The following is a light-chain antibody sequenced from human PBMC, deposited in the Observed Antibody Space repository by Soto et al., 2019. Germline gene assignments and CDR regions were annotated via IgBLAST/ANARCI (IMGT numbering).Light chain of an antibody. V-gene: IGKV3D-7*01. Sequence: PGERASVSCRASQSVSSSFLSWYQQKPGQAPRLLIYGASTRATDIPARFSGSGSGTDFTLTINSLQPEDFAVYYCQQDYNLPITFGQGTRLEIK. J-gene: IGKJ5*01. CDR1: QSVSSSF. CDR3: QQDYNLPIT. CDR2: GAS.